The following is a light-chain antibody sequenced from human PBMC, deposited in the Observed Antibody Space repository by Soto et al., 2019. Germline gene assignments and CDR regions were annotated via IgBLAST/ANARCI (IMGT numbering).Light chain of an antibody. CDR2: GAS. CDR1: QSVSSTY. CDR3: QQYGSSHWT. Sequence: EIVLTQSPGTLSLSPGERVTLSCRASQSVSSTYLAWYQQKPGQAPRLLIYGASSRATGIPDRFSGSGSGTDFTLTINRLEPEDFAVYYCQQYGSSHWTFGQGTKVEIK. J-gene: IGKJ1*01. V-gene: IGKV3-20*01.